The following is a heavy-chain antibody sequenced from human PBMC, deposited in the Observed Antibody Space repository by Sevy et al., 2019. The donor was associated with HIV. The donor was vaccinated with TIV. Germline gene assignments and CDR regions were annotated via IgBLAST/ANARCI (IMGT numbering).Heavy chain of an antibody. D-gene: IGHD6-19*01. CDR1: GFTFSSYE. Sequence: GGSLRLSCAASGFTFSSYEMNWVRQAPGKGLEWVSYISSSGSTIYYADSVKGRFTISRDNAKNSLYLQMNSLRAEDTDVYYCARGVTSSSGWYPPGAFDYWGQGTLVTVSS. J-gene: IGHJ4*02. CDR2: ISSSGSTI. CDR3: ARGVTSSSGWYPPGAFDY. V-gene: IGHV3-48*03.